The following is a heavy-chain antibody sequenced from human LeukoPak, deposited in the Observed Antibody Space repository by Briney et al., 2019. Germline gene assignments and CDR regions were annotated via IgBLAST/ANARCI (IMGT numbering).Heavy chain of an antibody. Sequence: SETLSLTCAVYGGSFSGYYWSWIRQPPGKGLEWIGEINHSGSTNYNPSLKSRVTISVDTSKNQFSLKLSSVTAADTAVYYCQSTNPYYYDSSGYYDYFDYWGQGTLVTASS. D-gene: IGHD3-22*01. V-gene: IGHV4-34*01. CDR3: QSTNPYYYDSSGYYDYFDY. CDR2: INHSGST. CDR1: GGSFSGYY. J-gene: IGHJ4*02.